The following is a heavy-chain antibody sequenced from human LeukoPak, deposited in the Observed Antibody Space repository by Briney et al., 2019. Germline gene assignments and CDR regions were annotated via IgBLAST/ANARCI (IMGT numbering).Heavy chain of an antibody. CDR2: IYPGDSDT. V-gene: IGHV5-51*01. CDR3: ARHSPRGSGGFNAFDI. Sequence: GESLKISCKTSGYTFTTYWIGWVRQMPGKGLEWMGIIYPGDSDTRYSPSFEGQVAISADKSNSTAYLQWSSLKASDTATYYCARHSPRGSGGFNAFDIWGQGTLVTVSS. CDR1: GYTFTTYW. J-gene: IGHJ3*02. D-gene: IGHD3-10*01.